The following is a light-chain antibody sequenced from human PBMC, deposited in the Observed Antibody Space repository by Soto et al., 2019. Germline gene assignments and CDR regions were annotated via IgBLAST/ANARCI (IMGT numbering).Light chain of an antibody. CDR3: QQRSNWRWLT. CDR2: DAS. Sequence: EIVLTQSPATLSLSPGERATLSCRASQSVSSYLAWYQQKPGQSPRLLIYDASNRATGIPARFSGSGSGTDFTLTISSLEPEDFAVYYCQQRSNWRWLTFXGGTKVDIK. J-gene: IGKJ4*01. V-gene: IGKV3-11*01. CDR1: QSVSSY.